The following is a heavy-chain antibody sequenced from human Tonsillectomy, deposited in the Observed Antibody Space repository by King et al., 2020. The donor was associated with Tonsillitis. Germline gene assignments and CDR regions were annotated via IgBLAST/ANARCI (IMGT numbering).Heavy chain of an antibody. J-gene: IGHJ5*02. V-gene: IGHV4-59*01. CDR3: ARGVFGELSTAPFDP. Sequence: VQLQESGPGLVKPSETLSLTCSVSVGYISTYYWSWIRQPPGKGLEWIGYIYYSGNTNYNPSLKGRVTISVDTSKNQFSLKLTSVTAADTAVYYCARGVFGELSTAPFDPWGQGTLVTVSS. CDR1: VGYISTYY. D-gene: IGHD3-10*01. CDR2: IYYSGNT.